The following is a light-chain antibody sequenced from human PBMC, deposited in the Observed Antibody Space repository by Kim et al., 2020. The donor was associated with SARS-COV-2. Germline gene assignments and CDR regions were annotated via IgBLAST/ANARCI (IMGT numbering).Light chain of an antibody. CDR2: LNMAGSH. J-gene: IGLJ3*02. Sequence: ASVKLTYQLSSGHRSYAIAGNQQQPEKGSGYLMKLNMAGSHSKGDGIPDRVSGSSSGAAHYLTMSSLQSEDGAGYDGQTWGTGIQVFGGGTQLTVL. CDR3: QTWGTGIQV. V-gene: IGLV4-69*01. CDR1: SGHRSYA.